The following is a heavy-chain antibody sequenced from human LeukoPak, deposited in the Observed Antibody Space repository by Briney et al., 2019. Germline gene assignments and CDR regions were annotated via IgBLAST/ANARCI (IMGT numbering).Heavy chain of an antibody. V-gene: IGHV4-59*01. Sequence: KPSETLSLTCTVSGGSISSYYWSWVRQPPGKGLEWIGYIYYSGSTNYNPSLKSRVTISVDTSKNQFSLKLSSVTAADTAVYYCARVIRTGYDILTGYYISYFDYWGQGTLVTVSS. D-gene: IGHD3-9*01. CDR2: IYYSGST. CDR3: ARVIRTGYDILTGYYISYFDY. J-gene: IGHJ4*02. CDR1: GGSISSYY.